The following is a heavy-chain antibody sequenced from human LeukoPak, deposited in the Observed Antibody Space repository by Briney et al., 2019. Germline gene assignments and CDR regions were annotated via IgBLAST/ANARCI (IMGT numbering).Heavy chain of an antibody. V-gene: IGHV4-30-4*08. J-gene: IGHJ4*02. CDR3: ASSRYCSSTSCHLRDY. D-gene: IGHD2-2*01. CDR1: GGSISSGDYY. Sequence: SQTLFLTCTVSGGSISSGDYYWSWIRQPPGKGLEWIGYIYYSGSTYYNPSLKSRVTISVDTSKNQFSPKLSSVTAADTAVYYCASSRYCSSTSCHLRDYWGQGTLVTVSS. CDR2: IYYSGST.